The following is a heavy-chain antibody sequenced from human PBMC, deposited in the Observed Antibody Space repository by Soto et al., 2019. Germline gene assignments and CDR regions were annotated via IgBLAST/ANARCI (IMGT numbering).Heavy chain of an antibody. Sequence: GESLKISCAASGFTFTSYGMSWVRQAPGKGLEWVSTISSSSVNTYYADSVKGRITISRDNSKNTLYLQMNSLRAEDTAVYYCAKAGQFDSWGQGALVTVSS. V-gene: IGHV3-23*01. CDR3: AKAGQFDS. CDR2: ISSSSVNT. CDR1: GFTFTSYG. J-gene: IGHJ4*02. D-gene: IGHD3-10*01.